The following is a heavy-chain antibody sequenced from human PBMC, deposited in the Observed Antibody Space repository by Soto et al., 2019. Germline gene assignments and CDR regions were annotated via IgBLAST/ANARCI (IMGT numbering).Heavy chain of an antibody. Sequence: ASETLSLTCTVSDYSIGSGYYWGWIRQPPGKGLEWIGSIIQSGNTNYNPSLKSRVTMSVDTSKNQFSLKLSSVIAADTAVYYCARDRNSGGRPDAFDIWGQGTMVTVSS. J-gene: IGHJ3*02. CDR3: ARDRNSGGRPDAFDI. CDR2: IIQSGNT. CDR1: DYSIGSGYY. V-gene: IGHV4-38-2*02. D-gene: IGHD1-26*01.